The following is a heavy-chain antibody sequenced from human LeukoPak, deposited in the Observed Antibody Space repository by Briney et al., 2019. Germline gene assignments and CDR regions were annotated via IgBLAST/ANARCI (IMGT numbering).Heavy chain of an antibody. V-gene: IGHV3-9*01. Sequence: GRSLRLSCAASGLKFDDYAMHWVRQLPGKGLEWVSGISWNSVAIAYADSVKGRFTISRDNAKKSLNLQMSGLRTEDTALYYCAKDMGGSGSSAFDFWGQGTLVTVSS. D-gene: IGHD3-10*01. CDR3: AKDMGGSGSSAFDF. CDR1: GLKFDDYA. CDR2: ISWNSVAI. J-gene: IGHJ4*02.